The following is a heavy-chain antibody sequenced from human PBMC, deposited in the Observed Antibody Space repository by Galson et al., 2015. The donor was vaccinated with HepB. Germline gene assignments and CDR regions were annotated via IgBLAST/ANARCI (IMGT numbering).Heavy chain of an antibody. V-gene: IGHV3-23*01. CDR2: ISGRGGAS. CDR3: AKDLTTVTTPAKLGFDY. J-gene: IGHJ4*02. Sequence: SLRLSCAASGFSFSTYAMSWVRQAPGKGLEWVSAISGRGGASYHADSVKGRFTISRDNSKSTLYLQMSSLRAEDTAVYYCAKDLTTVTTPAKLGFDYWGRGTLVTVSS. D-gene: IGHD4-11*01. CDR1: GFSFSTYA.